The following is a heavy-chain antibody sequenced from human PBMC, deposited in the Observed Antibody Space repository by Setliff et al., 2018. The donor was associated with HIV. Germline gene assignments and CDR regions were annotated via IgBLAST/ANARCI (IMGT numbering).Heavy chain of an antibody. CDR1: GGSISSTSYY. D-gene: IGHD3-9*01. CDR2: ISSSGNT. V-gene: IGHV4-39*01. Sequence: PSETLSLTCTVSGGSISSTSYYWGWIRQPPGTGLEWIGSISSSGNTYYNPSLKSRVTTSVDTPKNQFSLKLNSVTAADTALYYCAETIGRYFDIFDNWGQGTLVTVSS. CDR3: AETIGRYFDIFDN. J-gene: IGHJ4*02.